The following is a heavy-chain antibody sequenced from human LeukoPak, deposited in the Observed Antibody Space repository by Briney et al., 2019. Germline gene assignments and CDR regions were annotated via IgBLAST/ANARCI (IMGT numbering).Heavy chain of an antibody. Sequence: GGSLRLSCAASGFTFSDYYMSWIRQAPGKGLEWVSYISSSSSYTNYADSVKGRFTISRDNAKNSLYLQMNSLRAEDTAVYYCASTPRGWYYFDYWGQGTLVTVSS. CDR3: ASTPRGWYYFDY. D-gene: IGHD6-19*01. V-gene: IGHV3-11*06. CDR2: ISSSSSYT. CDR1: GFTFSDYY. J-gene: IGHJ4*02.